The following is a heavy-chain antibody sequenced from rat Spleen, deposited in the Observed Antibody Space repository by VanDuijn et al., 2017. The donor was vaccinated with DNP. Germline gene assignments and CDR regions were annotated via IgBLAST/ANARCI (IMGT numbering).Heavy chain of an antibody. CDR3: ATARSPFPDWCAY. V-gene: IGHV5-25*01. D-gene: IGHD3-2*01. CDR2: ISTGGGNT. CDR1: GFTFSNYY. J-gene: IGHJ3*01. Sequence: EVQLVESGGGLVQPGRSMKLSCAASGFTFSNYYMAWVRQAPTKGLEWVGSISTGGGNTYYRDSVKGRFTISRDNARSTLYLQMNSLKSEDTATYYCATARSPFPDWCAYWGQGTLVTVSS.